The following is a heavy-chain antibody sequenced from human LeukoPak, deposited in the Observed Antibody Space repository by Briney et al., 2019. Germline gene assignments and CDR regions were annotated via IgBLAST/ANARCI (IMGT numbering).Heavy chain of an antibody. J-gene: IGHJ4*02. D-gene: IGHD2-21*02. CDR1: GGSISSSRYY. Sequence: MSSETLSLTCTVSGGSISSSRYYWGWIRQPPGKGLEWIGSIYYSGSTYYNPSLKSRVTISVATSTSPFSLKLSSVTAADTAVYYCARGGPFVPEVTWSQGTLVTVSS. V-gene: IGHV4-39*01. CDR2: IYYSGST. CDR3: ARGGPFVPEVT.